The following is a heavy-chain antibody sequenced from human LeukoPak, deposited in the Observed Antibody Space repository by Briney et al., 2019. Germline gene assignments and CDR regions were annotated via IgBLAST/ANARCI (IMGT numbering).Heavy chain of an antibody. D-gene: IGHD6-13*01. CDR2: TSYDGSNE. V-gene: IGHV3-30*04. Sequence: GGSLRLSCAASGFTLSNYAMHWVRQAPGKGLEWVAATSYDGSNEYSADSVKGRLTISRDNSKNTVYLRMNRLRAEDTAVYYCARQDIAAAVTFDYWGQGTLVTVSS. J-gene: IGHJ4*02. CDR3: ARQDIAAAVTFDY. CDR1: GFTLSNYA.